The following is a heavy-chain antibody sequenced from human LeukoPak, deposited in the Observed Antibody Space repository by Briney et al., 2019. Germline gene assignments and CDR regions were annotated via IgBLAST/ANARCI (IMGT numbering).Heavy chain of an antibody. CDR1: RFTFSNVW. J-gene: IGHJ4*02. CDR2: VKTKTDGETT. D-gene: IGHD3-22*01. CDR3: TTAGVYYSYESSGYYDY. V-gene: IGHV3-15*01. Sequence: AAGTLSFSCAAYRFTFSNVWRSWVRPAQGMGLEWVGRVKTKTDGETTDYAAHVKGRFTISRDDSKTTLSPQMNSLKTEDTAVYYCTTAGVYYSYESSGYYDYWGQGTLVTVSS.